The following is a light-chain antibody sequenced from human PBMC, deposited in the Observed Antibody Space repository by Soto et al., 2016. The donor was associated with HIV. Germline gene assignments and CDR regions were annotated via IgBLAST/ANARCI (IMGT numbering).Light chain of an antibody. CDR1: QSLNTW. CDR3: QQANGFPLLT. Sequence: DIQMTQSPSTLSASVGDRVTITCRASQSLNTWLAWYQQKPGKAPKLLIYAASNLQSGVPSRFRGSGSGTDFTLTISSLQPEDFATYYCQQANGFPLLTFGGGPRWRSN. CDR2: AAS. V-gene: IGKV1-12*01. J-gene: IGKJ4*01.